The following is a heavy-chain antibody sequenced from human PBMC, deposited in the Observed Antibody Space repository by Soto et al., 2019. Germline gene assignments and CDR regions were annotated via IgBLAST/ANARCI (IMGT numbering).Heavy chain of an antibody. CDR1: GFTFSSYA. V-gene: IGHV3-23*01. CDR3: ARLGVIRAAAGTSHAFDI. Sequence: GGSLRLSCAASGFTFSSYAMSWVRQAPGKGLEWVSAISGSGGSTYYADSVKGRFTISRDNSKNTLYLQMNSLRAEDTAVYYCARLGVIRAAAGTSHAFDIWGQGTMVTVSS. J-gene: IGHJ3*02. CDR2: ISGSGGST. D-gene: IGHD6-13*01.